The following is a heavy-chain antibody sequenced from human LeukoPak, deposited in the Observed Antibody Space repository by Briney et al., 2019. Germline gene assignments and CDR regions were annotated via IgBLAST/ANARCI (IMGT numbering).Heavy chain of an antibody. CDR2: IYYSGST. D-gene: IGHD2-21*01. CDR3: ARWARSAIPTDVWFDP. J-gene: IGHJ5*02. CDR1: GGSISSYY. Sequence: PSETLSLTCTVSGGSISSYYWSWIRQPPGKGLEWIGYIYYSGSTNYNPSLKSRVTISVDTSKNQFSLKLSSVTAADTAVYYCARWARSAIPTDVWFDPWGQGTLVTVSS. V-gene: IGHV4-59*01.